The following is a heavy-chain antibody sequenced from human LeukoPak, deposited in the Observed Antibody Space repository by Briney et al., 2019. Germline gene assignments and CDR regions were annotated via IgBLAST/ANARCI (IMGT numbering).Heavy chain of an antibody. D-gene: IGHD3-10*01. CDR2: TSRDGSNK. J-gene: IGHJ6*04. CDR3: AKGELLWFGELLDV. Sequence: GGSLRLSCAASGFTFSSYDMHWVRQAPGKGLEWVAVTSRDGSNKYYADSVKGRFTISRDNSKNTLYLQMNSLRAEDTAVYYCAKGELLWFGELLDVWGKGTTVTISS. V-gene: IGHV3-30*18. CDR1: GFTFSSYD.